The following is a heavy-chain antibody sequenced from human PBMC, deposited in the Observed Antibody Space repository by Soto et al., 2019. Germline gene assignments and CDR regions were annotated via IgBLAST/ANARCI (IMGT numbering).Heavy chain of an antibody. V-gene: IGHV3-30*18. CDR1: GFTFSSYG. Sequence: QVQLVESGGGVVQPGRSLRLSCAASGFTFSSYGMHRVRQAPGKGLEWVVVISYDGSNKYYADSVKDRFTISRDNSKNTLYLQMITLKAEDTAVYYCAKDIVVVPAIWGYYYYYGIDVWGQGTTVTVSS. D-gene: IGHD2-2*01. CDR3: AKDIVVVPAIWGYYYYYGIDV. CDR2: ISYDGSNK. J-gene: IGHJ6*02.